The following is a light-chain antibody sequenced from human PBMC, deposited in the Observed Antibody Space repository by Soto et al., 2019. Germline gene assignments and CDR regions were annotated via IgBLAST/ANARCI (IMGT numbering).Light chain of an antibody. V-gene: IGKV3-11*01. J-gene: IGKJ4*01. CDR3: QERSNWPRLT. CDR1: QSVSTS. Sequence: EIVLIQSPATLSLSPGERATLPCRASQSVSTSLAWYQQRPGQAPRLLIYDVSNRAAGVPARFSGSGSGTDFTLTISNLEPEDFAIYYCQERSNWPRLTFGGGTTVEIK. CDR2: DVS.